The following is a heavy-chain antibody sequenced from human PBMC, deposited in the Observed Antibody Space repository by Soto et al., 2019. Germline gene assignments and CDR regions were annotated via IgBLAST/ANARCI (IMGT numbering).Heavy chain of an antibody. CDR3: ASQHYYDSSGYYVVY. J-gene: IGHJ4*02. V-gene: IGHV4-31*03. D-gene: IGHD3-22*01. CDR1: GVSISSGGYY. CDR2: IYYSGST. Sequence: SETLSLTCTVSGVSISSGGYYWSWIRQHPGKGLEWIGYIYYSGSTYYDSSLKSRVTISVDTSKNQFSLKLSSVTAADTAVYYCASQHYYDSSGYYVVYWGQGTLVTVSS.